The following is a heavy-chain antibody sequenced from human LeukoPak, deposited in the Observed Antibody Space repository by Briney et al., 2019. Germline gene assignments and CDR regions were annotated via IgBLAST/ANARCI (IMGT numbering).Heavy chain of an antibody. CDR1: GFTFSNYG. V-gene: IGHV3-33*01. J-gene: IGHJ4*02. Sequence: PGGSLRLSCAASGFTFSNYGMHWVRQAPGKGLEWVAVIWYDGSKKYYIDSVKGRFTISRDDSKNTLYLQMNSLRAADTAVYYCARDYCTTTTCLDYWGRGTLVTVSS. D-gene: IGHD2-2*01. CDR2: IWYDGSKK. CDR3: ARDYCTTTTCLDY.